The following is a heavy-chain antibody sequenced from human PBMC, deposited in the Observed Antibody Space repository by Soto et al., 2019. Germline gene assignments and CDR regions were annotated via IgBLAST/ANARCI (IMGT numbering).Heavy chain of an antibody. Sequence: GASVKVSCKASGYTFTGYYMHWVRQAPGQRLEWMRWINPNSGGTNYAQKFQGWVTMTRDTSISTAYMELSRLRSDDTAVYYYARDRRYSGSYRPQTNWFDPWGQGTLVTVSS. D-gene: IGHD1-26*01. CDR3: ARDRRYSGSYRPQTNWFDP. CDR1: GYTFTGYY. CDR2: INPNSGGT. J-gene: IGHJ5*02. V-gene: IGHV1-2*04.